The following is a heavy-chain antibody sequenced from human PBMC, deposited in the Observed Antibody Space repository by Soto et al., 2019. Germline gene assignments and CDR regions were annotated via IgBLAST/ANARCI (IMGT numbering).Heavy chain of an antibody. D-gene: IGHD6-19*01. CDR1: GDSMSSSDYY. J-gene: IGHJ4*02. CDR2: IYYSGST. V-gene: IGHV4-39*01. CDR3: ARRTVNIRTFYSGLKTHCFDY. Sequence: PSETLSLTCAVSGDSMSSSDYYWGWIRQPPGKGLEWIGSIYYSGSTYHNPSLQSRVAISVDTSKNQFPLKLKSVTAADTAIYYCARRTVNIRTFYSGLKTHCFDYWGQGAPVTVSS.